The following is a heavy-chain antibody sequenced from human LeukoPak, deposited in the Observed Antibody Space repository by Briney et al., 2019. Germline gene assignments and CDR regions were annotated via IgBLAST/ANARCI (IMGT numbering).Heavy chain of an antibody. CDR2: IYYGGST. V-gene: IGHV4-59*08. CDR3: ARGVSYYDSSGYYNEYFQH. Sequence: PSETVSLTCTVSGGSISSYYWSWIRQPPGKGLEWIGYIYYGGSTNYNPSLKSRVTISVDTSKNQFSLKLSSVTAADTAVYYCARGVSYYDSSGYYNEYFQHWGQGTLVTVSS. J-gene: IGHJ1*01. D-gene: IGHD3-22*01. CDR1: GGSISSYY.